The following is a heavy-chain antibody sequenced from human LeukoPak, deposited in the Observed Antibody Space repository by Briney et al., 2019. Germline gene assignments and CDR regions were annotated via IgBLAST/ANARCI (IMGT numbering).Heavy chain of an antibody. D-gene: IGHD4-17*01. V-gene: IGHV3-33*01. CDR3: ARDGNDGDYVLDATPSFDI. Sequence: SCQASGYTFSSYYIHWLRQAPGQGLEWVAVIWYDGSNKYYADSVKGRFTISRDNSKNTLYLQMNSLRAEDTAVYYCARDGNDGDYVLDATPSFDIWGQGTMVTVSS. CDR1: GYTFSSYY. J-gene: IGHJ3*02. CDR2: IWYDGSNK.